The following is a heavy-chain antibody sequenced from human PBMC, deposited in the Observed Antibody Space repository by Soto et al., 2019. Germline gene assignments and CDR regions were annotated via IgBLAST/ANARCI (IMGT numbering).Heavy chain of an antibody. Sequence: GGSLRLSCAASGFPFSSYAMSWVRQAPGKGLEWVSTISGSGGSTYYADSMKGRFTISRDNSKNTLYLQMNSLRAEDTAVYCCAKEGGDVVVVAAPGYYFDYWGQGTLVTVSS. CDR1: GFPFSSYA. D-gene: IGHD2-15*01. CDR2: ISGSGGST. J-gene: IGHJ4*02. CDR3: AKEGGDVVVVAAPGYYFDY. V-gene: IGHV3-23*01.